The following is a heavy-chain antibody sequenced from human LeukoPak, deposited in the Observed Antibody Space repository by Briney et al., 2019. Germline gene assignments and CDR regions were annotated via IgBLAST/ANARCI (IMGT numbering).Heavy chain of an antibody. CDR2: ISSSGSTI. J-gene: IGHJ4*02. Sequence: GGSLRLSCAASGLTFSTYEMSWVRQAPGKGLEWVSYISSSGSTIYYADSVKGRFTISRDNAKNSLYLQMNSLRAEDTAVYYCAREAVSGYFDYWGQGTLVTVSS. CDR1: GLTFSTYE. CDR3: AREAVSGYFDY. V-gene: IGHV3-48*03. D-gene: IGHD1-26*01.